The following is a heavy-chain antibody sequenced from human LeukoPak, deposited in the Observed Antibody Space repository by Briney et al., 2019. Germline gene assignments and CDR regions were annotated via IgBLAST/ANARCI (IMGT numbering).Heavy chain of an antibody. J-gene: IGHJ2*01. CDR3: ARRRAFKWYFDL. CDR1: GDSITNTRYY. V-gene: IGHV4-61*09. CDR2: IFATGSA. Sequence: SETLSLTCTVSGDSITNTRYYWNWIRQPAGKGLEWIGHIFATGSASDNPSLTSRVTIGLDTSKNEFSLRLTSVTAADTAVYYCARRRAFKWYFDLWGRGTLVTVSP.